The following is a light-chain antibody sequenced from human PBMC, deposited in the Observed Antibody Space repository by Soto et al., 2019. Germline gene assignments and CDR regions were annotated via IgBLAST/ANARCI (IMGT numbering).Light chain of an antibody. CDR3: QQYYSFPRT. Sequence: IQMTQCPSTVSAYVGDSVTITCRASQSISTYLTWYQQKPGKAPKLLIYAASTLQSGVPSRFSGSGSGTDFTLTISCLQSEDFATYYCQQYYSFPRTFGQGTKVDIK. J-gene: IGKJ1*01. V-gene: IGKV1-39*01. CDR2: AAS. CDR1: QSISTY.